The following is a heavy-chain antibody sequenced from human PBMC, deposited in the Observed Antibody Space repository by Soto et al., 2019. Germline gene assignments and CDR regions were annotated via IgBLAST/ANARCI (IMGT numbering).Heavy chain of an antibody. V-gene: IGHV3-23*01. D-gene: IGHD2-2*01. Sequence: QPGGSLRLSCAASGFTFSNYAMSWVRQAPGKGLEWVSGISGSSSSKYYANSVKGRFTVSRDNSKNTLYLQMNSLRAQDTAIYYCAQAGVFVVVPAAIFWGQGTLVTVSS. J-gene: IGHJ4*02. CDR2: ISGSSSSK. CDR3: AQAGVFVVVPAAIF. CDR1: GFTFSNYA.